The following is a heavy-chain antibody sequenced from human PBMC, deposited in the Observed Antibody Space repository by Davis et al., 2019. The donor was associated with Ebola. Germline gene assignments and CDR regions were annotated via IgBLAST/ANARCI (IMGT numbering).Heavy chain of an antibody. CDR3: ARMYGIVVVPAPWFDP. Sequence: GESLKISCKGSGYNFPTYWIGWVRQMSGKGLEWMGIISPGDSDPRYSPSFHGQVTISADKSTTTAYLQWSSLKASDTAVYYCARMYGIVVVPAPWFDPWGQGTLVTVSS. J-gene: IGHJ5*02. CDR2: ISPGDSDP. D-gene: IGHD2-2*01. CDR1: GYNFPTYW. V-gene: IGHV5-51*01.